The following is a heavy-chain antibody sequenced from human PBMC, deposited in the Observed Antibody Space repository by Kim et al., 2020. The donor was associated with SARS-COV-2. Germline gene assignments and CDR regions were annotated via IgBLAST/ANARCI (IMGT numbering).Heavy chain of an antibody. CDR2: IHHSGIA. D-gene: IGHD3-10*01. V-gene: IGHV4-31*03. CDR3: ARVTTDYGSGSSNAFDI. Sequence: SETLSLTCTVSGGSISSGPYHWTWVRQHPGKGLEWIGYIHHSGIAYYNPSLKSRLTISIDTSKNQFSLKVNSVTAADTAIYYCARVTTDYGSGSSNAFDIWGQGTMVTVSS. CDR1: GGSISSGPYH. J-gene: IGHJ3*02.